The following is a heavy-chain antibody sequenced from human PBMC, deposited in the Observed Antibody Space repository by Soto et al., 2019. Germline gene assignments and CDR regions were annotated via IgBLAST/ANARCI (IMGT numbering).Heavy chain of an antibody. Sequence: GGSLRLSCAASGFTFSSYSMNWVRQAPGKGLEWVSSISSSSSYIYYADSVKGRFTINPDTSKNQFSLQLNSVTPEDTAVYYCARLRPAYGMDVWGEGTTVTVSS. CDR2: ISSSSSYI. CDR3: ARLRPAYGMDV. J-gene: IGHJ6*04. CDR1: GFTFSSYS. V-gene: IGHV3-21*01.